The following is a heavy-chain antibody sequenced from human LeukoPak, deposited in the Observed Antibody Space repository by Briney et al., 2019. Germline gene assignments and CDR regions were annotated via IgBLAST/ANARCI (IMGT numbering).Heavy chain of an antibody. Sequence: PSETLSLTCAVYGGSFSGYYWSWIRQPPGKGLEWIGEINHSGSTNYNPSLKSRVTISVDTSKNQFSLKLSSVTAADTAVYYCARHFTDYDFWSGYLVSWFDPWGQGTLVTVSS. D-gene: IGHD3-3*01. CDR1: GGSFSGYY. J-gene: IGHJ5*02. CDR2: INHSGST. CDR3: ARHFTDYDFWSGYLVSWFDP. V-gene: IGHV4-34*01.